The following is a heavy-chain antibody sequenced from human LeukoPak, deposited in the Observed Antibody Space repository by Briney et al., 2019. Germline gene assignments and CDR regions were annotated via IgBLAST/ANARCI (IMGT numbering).Heavy chain of an antibody. CDR2: IKQDGTEK. Sequence: GVSLRLSCVVSEFTFSSFWMIWVRQAPGKGLKWVANIKQDGTEKYYVDSVKGRFTVSRDNAKNSLYLQMNSLRAEDTAVYYCARAIDYGYPGGYWGQGTLVTVSS. CDR3: ARAIDYGYPGGY. V-gene: IGHV3-7*01. D-gene: IGHD4-17*01. CDR1: EFTFSSFW. J-gene: IGHJ4*02.